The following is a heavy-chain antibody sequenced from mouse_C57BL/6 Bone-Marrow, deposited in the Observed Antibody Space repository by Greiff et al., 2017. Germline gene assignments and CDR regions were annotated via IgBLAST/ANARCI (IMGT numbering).Heavy chain of an antibody. V-gene: IGHV1-81*01. J-gene: IGHJ3*01. CDR1: GYTFTSYG. Sequence: QVQLKQSGAELARPGASVKLSCKASGYTFTSYGISWVQQITGQGLAWIGEIYPRSGNTYYNEKFKGKANLTADKSSSTAYMELRILTSEYAAVYVCARDSRRGFAYWGQGTLVTVAA. CDR2: IYPRSGNT. CDR3: ARDSRRGFAY.